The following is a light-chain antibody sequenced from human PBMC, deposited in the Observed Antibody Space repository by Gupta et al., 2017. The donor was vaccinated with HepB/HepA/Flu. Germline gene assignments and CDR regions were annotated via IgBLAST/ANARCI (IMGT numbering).Light chain of an antibody. CDR3: QQGHHYPLT. J-gene: IGKJ4*01. V-gene: IGKV1-9*01. CDR2: AAS. Sequence: DIQFTQSPSLLSASIGDRVTITCRASQAISSSLAWFQQKPGKAPKLLLYAASTSQSGVPSRDSGGGSGTEFTLTISSLQPEDFAAYYCQQGHHYPLTFGGGTKVEI. CDR1: QAISSS.